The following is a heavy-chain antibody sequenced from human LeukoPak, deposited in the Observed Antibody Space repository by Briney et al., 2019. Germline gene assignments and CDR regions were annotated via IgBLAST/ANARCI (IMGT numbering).Heavy chain of an antibody. Sequence: PSETLSLTCTVSGGSISSYYWSWIRQPPGKGLEWIGYIYYSGSTNYNPSLKSRVTISVDTSKNQFSLKLSSVTAADTAVYYCAGDYYDSSGPHYYFDYWGQGTLVTVSS. CDR2: IYYSGST. CDR1: GGSISSYY. J-gene: IGHJ4*02. V-gene: IGHV4-59*12. D-gene: IGHD3-22*01. CDR3: AGDYYDSSGPHYYFDY.